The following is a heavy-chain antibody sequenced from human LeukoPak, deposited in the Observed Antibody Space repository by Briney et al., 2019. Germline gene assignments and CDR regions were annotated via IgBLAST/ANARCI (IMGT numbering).Heavy chain of an antibody. Sequence: GASVKVSCKASGYTFTSYGISWVRQAPGQGLEWMGWISAYNGNTNYAQKLQGRVTMTTDTSTSTAYMELRSLRSDDTAVYYCARCGFGKWTIFGVIPTYYFDYWGQGTLVTVSS. V-gene: IGHV1-18*01. CDR2: ISAYNGNT. J-gene: IGHJ4*02. D-gene: IGHD3-3*01. CDR1: GYTFTSYG. CDR3: ARCGFGKWTIFGVIPTYYFDY.